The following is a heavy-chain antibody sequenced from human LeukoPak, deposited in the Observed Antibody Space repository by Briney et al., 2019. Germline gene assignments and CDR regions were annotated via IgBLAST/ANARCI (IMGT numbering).Heavy chain of an antibody. CDR3: ARVGTVYSGSQG. V-gene: IGHV3-21*01. CDR2: ISSSSSYI. Sequence: GGSLRLSCAASGFTFSSYSMNWVRQAPGKGLEGVSSISSSSSYIYYADSVKGRFTISRDNAKNSLYLQMNSLRAEDTAVYYCARVGTVYSGSQGWGQGTLVTVSS. J-gene: IGHJ4*02. D-gene: IGHD1-26*01. CDR1: GFTFSSYS.